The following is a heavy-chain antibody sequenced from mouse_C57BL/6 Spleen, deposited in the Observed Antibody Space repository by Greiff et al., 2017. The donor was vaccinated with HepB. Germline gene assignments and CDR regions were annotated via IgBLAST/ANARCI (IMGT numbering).Heavy chain of an antibody. CDR3: ARWGTTVPWYFDV. D-gene: IGHD1-1*01. J-gene: IGHJ1*03. Sequence: VQLQQSGPELVKPGASVKISCKASGYAFSSSWMNWVKQRPGKGLEWIGRIYPGDGDTNYNGKFKGKATLTADKSSSTAYMQLSSLTSEDSAVYFCARWGTTVPWYFDVWGTGTTVTVSS. V-gene: IGHV1-82*01. CDR1: GYAFSSSW. CDR2: IYPGDGDT.